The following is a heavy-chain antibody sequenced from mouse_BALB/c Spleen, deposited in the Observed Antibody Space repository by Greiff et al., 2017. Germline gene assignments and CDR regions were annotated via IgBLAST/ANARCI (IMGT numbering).Heavy chain of an antibody. CDR3: AREGFYYYGSREFDY. CDR1: GFNIKDTY. CDR2: IDPANGNT. Sequence: EVQLQQSGAELVKPGASVKLSCTASGFNIKDTYMHWVKQRPEQGLEWIGRIDPANGNTKYDPKFQGKATITADTSSNTAYLQLSSLTSEDTAVYYCAREGFYYYGSREFDYWGQGTTLTVSS. D-gene: IGHD1-1*01. J-gene: IGHJ2*01. V-gene: IGHV14-3*02.